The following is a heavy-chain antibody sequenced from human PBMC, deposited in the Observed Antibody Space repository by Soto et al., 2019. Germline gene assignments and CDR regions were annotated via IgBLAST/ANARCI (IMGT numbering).Heavy chain of an antibody. D-gene: IGHD4-17*01. CDR2: ISGKNGNT. J-gene: IGHJ4*02. Sequence: GASVKVSCKASGYNFSDFGITWVRQAPGQGLEWMGWISGKNGNTNYAQKVQGRVTLTTDTSTRTAYMEMRALTSDATAIYSCARSDYHEDTGRFENWGQGPPVTVS. V-gene: IGHV1-18*04. CDR1: GYNFSDFG. CDR3: ARSDYHEDTGRFEN.